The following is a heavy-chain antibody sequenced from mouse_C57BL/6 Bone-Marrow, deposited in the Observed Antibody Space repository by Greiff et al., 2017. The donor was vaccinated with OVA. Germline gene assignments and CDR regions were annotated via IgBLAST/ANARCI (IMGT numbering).Heavy chain of an antibody. J-gene: IGHJ2*01. CDR1: GYTFTSYG. V-gene: IGHV1-81*01. D-gene: IGHD2-5*01. CDR3: ARDPYSNYFDY. Sequence: VKLMESGAELARPGASVKLSCKASGYTFTSYGISWVKQRTGQGLEWIGEIYPRSGNTYYNEKFKGKATLTADKSSSTAYMELRSLTSEDSAVYFCARDPYSNYFDYWGQGTTLTVSS. CDR2: IYPRSGNT.